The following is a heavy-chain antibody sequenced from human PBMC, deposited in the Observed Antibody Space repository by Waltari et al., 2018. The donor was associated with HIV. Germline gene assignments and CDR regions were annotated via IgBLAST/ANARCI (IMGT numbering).Heavy chain of an antibody. Sequence: QVQLVESGGGGVRPGTSLRRSCEASGFICSSYSMHWVRQSPGTGLGWVAVLANDGISKYYADSVMRRFTMSRDNSKNTLYLQTNSMRGEDTAVYYCAKENYSYARVDVWGQGTAVTVSS. CDR1: GFICSSYS. CDR3: AKENYSYARVDV. J-gene: IGHJ6*02. D-gene: IGHD5-18*01. CDR2: LANDGISK. V-gene: IGHV3-30*18.